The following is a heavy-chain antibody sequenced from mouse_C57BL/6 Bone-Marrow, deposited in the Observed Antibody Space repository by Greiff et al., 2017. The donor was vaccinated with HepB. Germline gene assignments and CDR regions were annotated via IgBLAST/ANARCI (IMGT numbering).Heavy chain of an antibody. CDR1: GFTFSSYT. D-gene: IGHD1-1*01. Sequence: EVKVVESGGGLVKPGGSLKLSCAASGFTFSSYTMSWVRQTPEKRLEWVATISGGGGNTYYPDSVKGRFTISRDNAKNTLYLQMSSLRSEDTALYYCARHAVVHFDYWGQGTTLTVSS. V-gene: IGHV5-9*01. CDR3: ARHAVVHFDY. CDR2: ISGGGGNT. J-gene: IGHJ2*01.